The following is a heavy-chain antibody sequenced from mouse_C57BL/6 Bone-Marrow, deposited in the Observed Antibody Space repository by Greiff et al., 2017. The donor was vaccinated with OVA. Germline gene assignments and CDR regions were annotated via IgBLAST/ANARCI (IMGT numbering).Heavy chain of an antibody. D-gene: IGHD2-5*01. Sequence: EVQVVESGGDLVKPGGSLKLSCAASGFTFSSYGMSWVRQTPDKRLEWVATISSGGSYTYYPDSVKGRFTISRDNAKNTLYLQMSSLKSEDTAMYYCARHERVAYYSNYFAYWGQGTLVTVSA. CDR3: ARHERVAYYSNYFAY. J-gene: IGHJ3*01. CDR2: ISSGGSYT. CDR1: GFTFSSYG. V-gene: IGHV5-6*01.